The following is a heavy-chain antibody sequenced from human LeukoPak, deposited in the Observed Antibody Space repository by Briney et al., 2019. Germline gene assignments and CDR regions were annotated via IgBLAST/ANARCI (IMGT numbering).Heavy chain of an antibody. CDR2: ISSSSSYI. CDR1: GFTFSSYS. Sequence: GGSLRLSRAASGFTFSSYSMNWVRQAPGKGLEWVSSISSSSSYIYYADSVKGRFTISRDNAKNSLYLQMNSLRAEDTAVYYCARDPYSPKPHFDYWGQGTLVTVSS. J-gene: IGHJ4*02. CDR3: ARDPYSPKPHFDY. V-gene: IGHV3-21*01. D-gene: IGHD6-13*01.